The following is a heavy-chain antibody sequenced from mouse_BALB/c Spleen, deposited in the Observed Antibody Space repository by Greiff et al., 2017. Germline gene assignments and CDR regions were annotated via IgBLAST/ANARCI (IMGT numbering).Heavy chain of an antibody. CDR1: GFTFSDFY. V-gene: IGHV7-1*02. D-gene: IGHD2-14*01. Sequence: EVKVVESGGGLVQPGGSLRLSCATSGFTFSDFYMEWVRQPPGKRLEWIAASRNKANDYTTEYSASVKGRFIVSRDTSQSILYLQMNALRAEDTAIYYCARAYYRYDGAFAYWPRDSGHCLC. CDR2: SRNKANDYTT. J-gene: IGHJ3*01. CDR3: ARAYYRYDGAFAY.